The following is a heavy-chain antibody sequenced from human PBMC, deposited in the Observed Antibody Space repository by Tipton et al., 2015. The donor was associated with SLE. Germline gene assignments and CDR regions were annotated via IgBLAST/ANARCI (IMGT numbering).Heavy chain of an antibody. D-gene: IGHD3-3*01. CDR1: GGSISSYY. J-gene: IGHJ6*03. CDR3: AREIHYDFWSGYYYYYMDV. CDR2: INHSGST. Sequence: TLSLTCTVSGGSISSYYWSWIRQPPGKGLEWMGEINHSGSTNYNPSLKSRVTISVDASKNQFSLKLSSVTAADTAVYFCAREIHYDFWSGYYYYYMDVWGKGTTVTVSS. V-gene: IGHV4-59*01.